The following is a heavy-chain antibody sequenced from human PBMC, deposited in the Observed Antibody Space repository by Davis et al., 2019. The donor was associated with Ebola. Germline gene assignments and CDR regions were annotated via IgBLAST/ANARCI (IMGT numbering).Heavy chain of an antibody. V-gene: IGHV3-73*01. Sequence: GESLKISCAASGFTFSSYGMHWVRQASGKGLEWVGRIRSKANSYATAYAAPVKGRFTISRDDSKNTAYLQMNSLKTEDTAVYYCASSSLNWGQGTLVTVSS. D-gene: IGHD6-6*01. CDR3: ASSSLN. CDR1: GFTFSSYG. J-gene: IGHJ4*02. CDR2: IRSKANSYAT.